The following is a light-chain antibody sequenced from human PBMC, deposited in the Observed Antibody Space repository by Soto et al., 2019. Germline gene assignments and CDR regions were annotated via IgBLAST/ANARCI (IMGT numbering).Light chain of an antibody. CDR2: AAS. CDR1: QSIRTS. V-gene: IGKV1-9*01. Sequence: DVHMSQSASSLSASVGYRFTITCRASQSIRTSLNWYQYKPGKAPKLLIYAASTLQSGVPSRFRGSGSGTEFTLTISSLQPEDFAAYYCQQLNSSPLTFGGGTKVDIK. J-gene: IGKJ4*01. CDR3: QQLNSSPLT.